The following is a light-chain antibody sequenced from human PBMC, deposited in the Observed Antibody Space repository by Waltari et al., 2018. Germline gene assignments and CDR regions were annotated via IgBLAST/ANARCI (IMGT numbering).Light chain of an antibody. Sequence: DIQMTQSPSTLSASVGERVPFTCRALESIGTSFAWYQQKSGKAPKLLIYHASTLEGGVPSRFSGSGSGTDFTLTISSLQPDDFATYFCQQYYTYSLWAFGQGTKVETK. J-gene: IGKJ1*01. CDR3: QQYYTYSLWA. V-gene: IGKV1-5*01. CDR1: ESIGTS. CDR2: HAS.